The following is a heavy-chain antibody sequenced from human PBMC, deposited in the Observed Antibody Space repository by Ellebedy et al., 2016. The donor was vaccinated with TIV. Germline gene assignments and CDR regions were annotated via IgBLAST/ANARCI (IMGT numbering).Heavy chain of an antibody. Sequence: GGSLRLXCAASGFTFSSYGMHWVRQAPGKGLEWVSSISSSSSYIHYADSVKGRFTISRDNAKNSLYLQMNSLRAEDTAVYYCASAYHYGMDVWGQGTTVTVSS. CDR2: ISSSSSYI. CDR1: GFTFSSYG. CDR3: ASAYHYGMDV. J-gene: IGHJ6*02. V-gene: IGHV3-21*01.